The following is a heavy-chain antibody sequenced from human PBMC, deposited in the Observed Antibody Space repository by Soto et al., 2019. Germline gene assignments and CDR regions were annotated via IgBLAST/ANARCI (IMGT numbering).Heavy chain of an antibody. CDR1: GGSISSSSYY. V-gene: IGHV4-39*02. J-gene: IGHJ4*02. CDR2: IYYSGST. Sequence: QLQLQESGPGLVKPSETLSLTCTVSGGSISSSSYYWGWIRQPPGKGLEWIGSIYYSGSTYYNPSLKSRVTISVDTSKNQFSLKLSSVTAADTAVYYCARDYGDGVFDYWGQGTLVTVSS. CDR3: ARDYGDGVFDY. D-gene: IGHD4-17*01.